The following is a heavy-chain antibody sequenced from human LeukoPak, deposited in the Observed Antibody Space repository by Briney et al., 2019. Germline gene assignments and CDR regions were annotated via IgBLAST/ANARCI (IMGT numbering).Heavy chain of an antibody. J-gene: IGHJ4*02. V-gene: IGHV1-69*13. CDR1: GDTFINYA. CDR2: IIPAFGKT. Sequence: ASVKVSCKASGDTFINYAVSWVRQAPGQGLEWMGGIIPAFGKTNYTQKFQGRVTIIADDSMTTAYIELTSLRSEDTAMYYCATSGHYDSGGYFYYFDYWGQGALVTVSS. CDR3: ATSGHYDSGGYFYYFDY. D-gene: IGHD3-22*01.